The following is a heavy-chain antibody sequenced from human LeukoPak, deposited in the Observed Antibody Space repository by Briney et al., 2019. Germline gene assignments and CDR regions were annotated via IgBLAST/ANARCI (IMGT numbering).Heavy chain of an antibody. CDR2: ISAYNGNT. J-gene: IGHJ5*02. CDR1: GYTFTSYG. V-gene: IGHV1-18*01. D-gene: IGHD2-2*01. CDR3: ARVVPAAIRNWFDP. Sequence: ASVKVSFKASGYTFTSYGISWVRQAPGQGLEWMGWISAYNGNTNYAQKLQGRVTMTTDTSTSTAYMELRGLRSDDTAVYYCARVVPAAIRNWFDPWGQGTLVTVSS.